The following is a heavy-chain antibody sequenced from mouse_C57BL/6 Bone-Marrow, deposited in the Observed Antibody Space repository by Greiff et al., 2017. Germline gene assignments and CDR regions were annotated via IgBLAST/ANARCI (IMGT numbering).Heavy chain of an antibody. J-gene: IGHJ4*01. CDR1: GYTFTSYG. CDR3: ARGGYYSNLGYAMDY. CDR2: IYPRSGNN. V-gene: IGHV1-81*01. Sequence: VQLQQSGAELARPGASVKLSCKASGYTFTSYGISWVKQRTGQGLEWIGEIYPRSGNNYYNEKFKGKATLTADKSSSTAYMELRSLTSEDSAVYFCARGGYYSNLGYAMDYWGQGTSVTVSS. D-gene: IGHD2-5*01.